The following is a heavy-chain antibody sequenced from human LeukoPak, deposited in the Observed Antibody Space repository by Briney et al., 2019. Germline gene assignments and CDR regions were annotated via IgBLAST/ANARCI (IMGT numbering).Heavy chain of an antibody. Sequence: GASVKVSCKASGFTFTSSAVQWVRQARGQRLEWIGWIVVGSGNTNYAQKLQERVTITRDMSTSTAYMELSSLRSEDTAVYYCAAVVGGDRQFDYWGQGTLVTVSS. CDR2: IVVGSGNT. D-gene: IGHD2-21*02. CDR1: GFTFTSSA. CDR3: AAVVGGDRQFDY. J-gene: IGHJ4*02. V-gene: IGHV1-58*01.